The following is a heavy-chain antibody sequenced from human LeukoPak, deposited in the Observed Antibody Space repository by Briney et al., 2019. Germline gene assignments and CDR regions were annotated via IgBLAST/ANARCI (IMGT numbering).Heavy chain of an antibody. V-gene: IGHV3-74*03. Sequence: GGSLRLSCAVSGFSFTNYWMHWVRQDPGKGLVWVSYISSDGSVTKYADSVKGRFTISRDNAVNTLYLQMNSLRVEDTAVYCVRGSLRLPRSTPDYWGQGTLVTVSS. J-gene: IGHJ4*02. CDR3: RGSLRLPRSTPDY. CDR1: GFSFTNYW. D-gene: IGHD2-21*02. CDR2: ISSDGSVT.